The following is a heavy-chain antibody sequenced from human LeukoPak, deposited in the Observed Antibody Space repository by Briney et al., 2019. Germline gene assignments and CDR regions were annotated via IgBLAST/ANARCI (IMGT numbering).Heavy chain of an antibody. CDR2: INHSGST. CDR1: GGSISSGGYY. Sequence: SQTLSLTCTVSGGSISSGGYYWSWIRQPPGRGLEWIGEINHSGSTNYNPSLKSRVTISVDTSKNQFSLKLSSVTAADTAVYYCARVSYYCSGGSCYRNSVYNWFDPWGQGTLVTVSS. V-gene: IGHV4-30-2*01. CDR3: ARVSYYCSGGSCYRNSVYNWFDP. J-gene: IGHJ5*02. D-gene: IGHD2-15*01.